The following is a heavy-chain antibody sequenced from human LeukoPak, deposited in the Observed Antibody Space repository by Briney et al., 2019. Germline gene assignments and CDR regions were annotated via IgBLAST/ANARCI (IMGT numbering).Heavy chain of an antibody. CDR3: ARGVGNDDILTGYYGGREYYFDY. Sequence: SETLSLTCAVYGGSFSGYYWSWIRQPPGKGLEWIGEINHSGSTNYNPSLKSRVTISVDTSKNQFSLKLSSVTAADTAVYYWARGVGNDDILTGYYGGREYYFDYWGQGTLVTVSS. CDR2: INHSGST. V-gene: IGHV4-34*01. D-gene: IGHD3-9*01. J-gene: IGHJ4*02. CDR1: GGSFSGYY.